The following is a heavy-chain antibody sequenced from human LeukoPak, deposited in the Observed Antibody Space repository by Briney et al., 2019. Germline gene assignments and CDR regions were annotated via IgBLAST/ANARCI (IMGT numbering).Heavy chain of an antibody. CDR2: ISSSGSTI. CDR3: ASHRYYDILTGYYTGDY. Sequence: GGSLRLSCAASGFTFSSYEMNWVRQAPGKGLEWVSYISSSGSTIYYADSVKGRFTISRDNAKNSLYLQMNSLRAEDTAVYYCASHRYYDILTGYYTGDYWGQGTLVTVSS. CDR1: GFTFSSYE. D-gene: IGHD3-9*01. J-gene: IGHJ4*02. V-gene: IGHV3-48*03.